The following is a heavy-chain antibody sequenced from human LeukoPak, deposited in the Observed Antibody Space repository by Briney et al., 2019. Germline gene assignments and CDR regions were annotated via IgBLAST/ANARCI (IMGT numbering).Heavy chain of an antibody. J-gene: IGHJ4*02. CDR1: GYTFTIYG. Sequence: ASVKVSCTASGYTFTIYGISWVRQAPGQGLEWMGWISAYNGNTNYAQKLQGRVTMTTDTSTSTAYMELRSLRSDDTAVYYCARGPASVPTAAALDYWGQGTLVTVSS. D-gene: IGHD6-13*01. V-gene: IGHV1-18*04. CDR2: ISAYNGNT. CDR3: ARGPASVPTAAALDY.